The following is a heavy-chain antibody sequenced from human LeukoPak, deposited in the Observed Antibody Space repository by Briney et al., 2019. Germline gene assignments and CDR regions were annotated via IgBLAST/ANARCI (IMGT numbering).Heavy chain of an antibody. CDR3: ARLHYGGNYGYYSYYMDV. D-gene: IGHD4-23*01. Sequence: PSETLSLTCTVSGGSISSSSYYWGWIRQPPGKGLEWIGSIHYTGSTYYNPSLKSRVTISVDTSKNKFSLKLSSVTAADTAVYYCARLHYGGNYGYYSYYMDVWGKGTTVTISS. CDR2: IHYTGST. V-gene: IGHV4-39*01. CDR1: GGSISSSSYY. J-gene: IGHJ6*03.